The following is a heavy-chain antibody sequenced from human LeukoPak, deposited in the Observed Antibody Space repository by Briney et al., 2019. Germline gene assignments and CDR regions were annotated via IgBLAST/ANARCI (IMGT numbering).Heavy chain of an antibody. CDR3: ATRIAVAGSLDY. V-gene: IGHV4-34*01. CDR1: GGSFSGYY. D-gene: IGHD6-19*01. J-gene: IGHJ4*02. CDR2: INHSGST. Sequence: PSETLSLTCAVYGGSFSGYYWSWIRQPPGKGLEWIGEINHSGSTNHNPSLKSRVTISVDTSKNQFSLKLSSVTAADTAVYYCATRIAVAGSLDYWGQGTLVTVSS.